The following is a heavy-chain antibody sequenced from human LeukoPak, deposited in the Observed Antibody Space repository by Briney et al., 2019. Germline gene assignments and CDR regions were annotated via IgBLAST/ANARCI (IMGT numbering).Heavy chain of an antibody. CDR3: ASLRAANYYYYGMDV. D-gene: IGHD2-15*01. J-gene: IGHJ6*02. CDR1: GGSFSGYY. V-gene: IGHV4-34*01. Sequence: SETLSLACAVYGGSFSGYYWSWIRQPPGKGLEWIGEINHSGSTNYNPSLKSRVTISVDTSKNQFSLKLSSVTAADTAVYYCASLRAANYYYYGMDVWGQGTTVTVSS. CDR2: INHSGST.